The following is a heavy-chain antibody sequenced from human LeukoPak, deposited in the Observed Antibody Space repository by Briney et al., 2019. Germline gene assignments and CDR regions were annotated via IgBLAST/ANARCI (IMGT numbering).Heavy chain of an antibody. D-gene: IGHD6-19*01. CDR3: ATTYQSSGRTFDY. Sequence: GGSLRLSCAASGFTFSDYYMSWIRQAPGKGLEWVSYISSSGSTIYYADSVKGRFTISRDNAKNSLYLQMNSLRAEDTAVYYCATTYQSSGRTFDYWGQGTLVTVSS. V-gene: IGHV3-11*01. CDR1: GFTFSDYY. CDR2: ISSSGSTI. J-gene: IGHJ4*02.